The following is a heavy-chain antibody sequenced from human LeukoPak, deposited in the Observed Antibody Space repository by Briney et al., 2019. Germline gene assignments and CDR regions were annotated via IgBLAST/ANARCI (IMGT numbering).Heavy chain of an antibody. J-gene: IGHJ4*02. CDR2: INHSGST. D-gene: IGHD3-10*01. Sequence: PSETLSLTCAVYGGSFSGYYWSWIRQPPGKGLEWIGEINHSGSTNYNPSLKSRVTISVDTSKNQFSLKLSSVTAADTAVYHCVRTPSLRFGIPYWGQGTLVTVSS. V-gene: IGHV4-34*01. CDR1: GGSFSGYY. CDR3: VRTPSLRFGIPY.